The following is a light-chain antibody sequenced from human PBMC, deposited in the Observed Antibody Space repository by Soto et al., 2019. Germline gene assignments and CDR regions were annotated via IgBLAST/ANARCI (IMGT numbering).Light chain of an antibody. V-gene: IGKV3-20*01. Sequence: EIVLTQSPGTLSLSPGERATLSCRASQSVTNNYLAWYQQKTGQTPRLIVYLASSRAPGIPDRFSGSGSGTHFTLTIRIVEPEDFAVYYCQQYGSSPWTFGQGTKVEIK. CDR1: QSVTNNY. CDR3: QQYGSSPWT. J-gene: IGKJ1*01. CDR2: LAS.